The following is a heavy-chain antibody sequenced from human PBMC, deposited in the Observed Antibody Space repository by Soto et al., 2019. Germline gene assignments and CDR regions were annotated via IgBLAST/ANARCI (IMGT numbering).Heavy chain of an antibody. CDR1: GFTFSSYS. V-gene: IGHV3-21*01. CDR2: ISSSSSYI. Sequence: GGSLRLSCAASGFTFSSYSMNWVRQAPGKGLEWVSSISSSSSYIYYADSVKGRFTISRDNAKNSLYLQMNSLRAEDTAVYYCARSGEYCSGGSCYSGYYYYYMDVWGKGTTVTVSS. CDR3: ARSGEYCSGGSCYSGYYYYYMDV. D-gene: IGHD2-15*01. J-gene: IGHJ6*03.